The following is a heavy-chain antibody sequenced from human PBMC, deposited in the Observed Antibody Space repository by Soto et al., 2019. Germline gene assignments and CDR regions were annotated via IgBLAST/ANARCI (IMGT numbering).Heavy chain of an antibody. CDR1: GITFSSYA. D-gene: IGHD6-13*01. CDR3: AKVSIAAAGTSRSPLFDY. Sequence: GGSLRLSCAASGITFSSYAMHWVRQAPGKGLEWVAVISYDGSIKFYADSVKGRFTISRDNSKNTLYLQMNSLRAEDTAVYYFAKVSIAAAGTSRSPLFDYWGQGTLVTVSS. J-gene: IGHJ4*02. CDR2: ISYDGSIK. V-gene: IGHV3-30-3*01.